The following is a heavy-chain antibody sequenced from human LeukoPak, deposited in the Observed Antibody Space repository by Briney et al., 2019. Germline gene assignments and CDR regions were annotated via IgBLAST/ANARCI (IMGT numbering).Heavy chain of an antibody. D-gene: IGHD1-14*01. Sequence: SETLSLTCTVSGGSISSGSYYCSWIRQPAGKGLEWIGRIYTSGSTNYNPSLKSRVTISVDTSKNQFSLKLSSVTAADTAVYYCASVGTQDAFDIWGQGTMVTVSS. J-gene: IGHJ3*02. CDR2: IYTSGST. CDR1: GGSISSGSYY. V-gene: IGHV4-61*02. CDR3: ASVGTQDAFDI.